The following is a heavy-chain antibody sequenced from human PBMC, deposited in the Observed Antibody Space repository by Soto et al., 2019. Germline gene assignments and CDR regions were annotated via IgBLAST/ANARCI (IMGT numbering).Heavy chain of an antibody. J-gene: IGHJ6*02. CDR1: GFTFSSYG. V-gene: IGHV3-30*18. CDR2: ISDDGSNK. D-gene: IGHD6-13*01. CDR3: AKEDSSSWHYYYGLDV. Sequence: QVQLVESGGGVVQPGRSLRLSCAASGFTFSSYGMNWVRQAPGKGLKWVAVISDDGSNKYYADSVKGRFTISRDSSKNMLYLQMNSLRAEDTAVYYCAKEDSSSWHYYYGLDVWGQGTTVTVSS.